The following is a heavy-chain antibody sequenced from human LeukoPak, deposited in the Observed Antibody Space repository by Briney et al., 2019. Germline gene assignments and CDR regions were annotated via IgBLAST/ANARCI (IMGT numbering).Heavy chain of an antibody. J-gene: IGHJ3*02. CDR1: GGIYINQA. D-gene: IGHD2-15*01. V-gene: IGHV1-69*13. CDR2: IIPMFGKA. CDR3: ARVREDFVVVVPATSDAFDI. Sequence: GASVTVSCKSSGGIYINQAISWVRQAPGQGLEWMGGIIPMFGKANYAQRFQGRVTITADASTRTTSMELSSLRSENTAVYYCARVREDFVVVVPATSDAFDIWGQGRMVTVSS.